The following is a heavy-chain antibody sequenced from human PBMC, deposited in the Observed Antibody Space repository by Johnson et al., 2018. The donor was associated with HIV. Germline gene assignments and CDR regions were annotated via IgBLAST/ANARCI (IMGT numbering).Heavy chain of an antibody. CDR2: ISYDGSNK. CDR3: AKDRKGSSSWLRSGVAFDI. V-gene: IGHV3-30*14. J-gene: IGHJ3*02. D-gene: IGHD6-13*01. CDR1: GFTFSSYV. Sequence: QVHLVESGGGVVQPGRSLRLSCAASGFTFSSYVMHWVRQAPGKGLEWVAVISYDGSNKYYADSVKGRFTISRDNSKNTLYLQMNSLRAEDTALYYCAKDRKGSSSWLRSGVAFDIWGQGTMVTVSS.